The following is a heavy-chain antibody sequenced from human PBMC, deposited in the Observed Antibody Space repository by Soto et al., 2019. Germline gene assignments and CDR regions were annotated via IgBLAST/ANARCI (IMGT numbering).Heavy chain of an antibody. J-gene: IGHJ4*02. CDR3: AKAHGTLYFDC. D-gene: IGHD1-26*01. CDR1: GFTFGTYA. Sequence: QPGGSLRLSCAAPGFTFGTYAMSWVRQAPGRGLEWVSTIRGSGGSAYYADSVKGRFTISRDNSKNTLYLQVDSLRADDTAVYYCAKAHGTLYFDCWGQGTLVTVSS. CDR2: IRGSGGSA. V-gene: IGHV3-23*01.